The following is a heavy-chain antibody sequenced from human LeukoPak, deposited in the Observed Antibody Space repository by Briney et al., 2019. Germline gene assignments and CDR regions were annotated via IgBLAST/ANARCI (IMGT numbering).Heavy chain of an antibody. V-gene: IGHV3-21*01. Sequence: GGSLRLSCAASGFTLSSYSMNWVRQAPGKGLEWVSSISSSSSYIYYADSVKGRFTISRDNAKNSLYLQVNSLRAEDTAVYYCARLGVGYYFDYWGQGTLVTVSS. CDR3: ARLGVGYYFDY. CDR1: GFTLSSYS. J-gene: IGHJ4*02. CDR2: ISSSSSYI. D-gene: IGHD2-8*01.